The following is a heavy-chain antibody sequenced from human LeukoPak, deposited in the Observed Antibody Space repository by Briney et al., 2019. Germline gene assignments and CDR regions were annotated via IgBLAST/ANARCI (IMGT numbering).Heavy chain of an antibody. CDR3: FVDYYDSRGYYYIFDY. J-gene: IGHJ4*02. Sequence: PGGSLRLSCAASGFTFSGSAMHWVRQASGKGLEWVGRIRSKANSYATAYAASVKGRFTISRDDSKNAAYLQMNSLKTEDTAVYYCFVDYYDSRGYYYIFDYWGQGTLVTVSS. V-gene: IGHV3-73*01. CDR2: IRSKANSYAT. D-gene: IGHD3-22*01. CDR1: GFTFSGSA.